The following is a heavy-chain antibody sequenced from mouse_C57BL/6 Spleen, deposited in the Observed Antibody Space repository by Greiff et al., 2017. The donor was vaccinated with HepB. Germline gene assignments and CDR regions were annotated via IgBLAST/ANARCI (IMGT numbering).Heavy chain of an antibody. D-gene: IGHD2-3*01. V-gene: IGHV1-52*01. J-gene: IGHJ2*01. Sequence: QVQLQQPGAELVRPGSSVKLSCKASGYTFTSYWMHWVKQRPIQGLEWIGNIYPSDSETHYNQKLKDNATLTVYKSPSTAYMQLSSLTAADSAVYYCARQGGYSSFDFWGPGTTLSVSS. CDR3: ARQGGYSSFDF. CDR1: GYTFTSYW. CDR2: IYPSDSET.